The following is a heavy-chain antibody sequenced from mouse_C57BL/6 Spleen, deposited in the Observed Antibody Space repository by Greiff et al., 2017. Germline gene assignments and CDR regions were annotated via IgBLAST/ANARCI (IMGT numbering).Heavy chain of an antibody. Sequence: QVQLQQSGAELVKPGASVKLSCKASGYTFTSYWMHWVKQRPGQGLEWIGMIHPNSGSTNYNEKFKSKATLTVDKSSSTAYMQLSSLTSEDSAVYYCARRPLDSSGYPYAMDYWGQGTSVTVSS. V-gene: IGHV1-64*01. CDR3: ARRPLDSSGYPYAMDY. J-gene: IGHJ4*01. D-gene: IGHD3-2*02. CDR2: IHPNSGST. CDR1: GYTFTSYW.